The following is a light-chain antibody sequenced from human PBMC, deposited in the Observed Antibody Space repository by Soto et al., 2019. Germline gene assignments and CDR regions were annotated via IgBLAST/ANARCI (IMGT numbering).Light chain of an antibody. J-gene: IGLJ2*01. CDR2: DVT. Sequence: QSALTQPASVSGSPGQSITISCTGTSSDVGGFNYVSWYQHYPGEGPKLIIYDVTKRPSGVPDRFSGSKSGNTASLIISGLQAADEAEYYCCCCSYAGSSSFRVLFGGGTQLTVL. V-gene: IGLV2-11*01. CDR1: SSDVGGFNY. CDR3: CSYAGSSSFRVL.